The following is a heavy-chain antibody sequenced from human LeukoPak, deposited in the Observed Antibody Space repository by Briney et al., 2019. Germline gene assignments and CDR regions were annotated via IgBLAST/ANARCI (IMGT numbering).Heavy chain of an antibody. CDR3: ARDATAIFGVVITNWFDP. V-gene: IGHV4-4*07. J-gene: IGHJ5*02. D-gene: IGHD3-3*01. Sequence: SETLSLTCTVSGGSTSSYYWSWIRQPAGKGLEWIGRIYTSGSTNYNPSLKSRVTMSVDTSKNQFSLKLSSVTAADTAAYYCARDATAIFGVVITNWFDPWGQGTLVTVSS. CDR2: IYTSGST. CDR1: GGSTSSYY.